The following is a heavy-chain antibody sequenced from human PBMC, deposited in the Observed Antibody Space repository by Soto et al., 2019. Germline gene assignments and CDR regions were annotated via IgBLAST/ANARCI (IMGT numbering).Heavy chain of an antibody. CDR3: AADRYGMGAEFDY. CDR2: IKSKTDGETT. D-gene: IGHD1-26*01. Sequence: EVQVVEAGGGFVKPGGSLRLSCAASGFTFNDAYMNWVRQAPGKGLEWVGRIKSKTDGETTDYAGPVKGRFTISRDDSKNTLYLQMNNLRTEDTAVYYCAADRYGMGAEFDYWGQGVLVTVSS. CDR1: GFTFNDAY. J-gene: IGHJ4*02. V-gene: IGHV3-15*07.